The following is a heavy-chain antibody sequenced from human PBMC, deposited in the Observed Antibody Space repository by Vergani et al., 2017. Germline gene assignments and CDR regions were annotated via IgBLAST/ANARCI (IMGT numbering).Heavy chain of an antibody. J-gene: IGHJ3*02. CDR1: GFTFSSYA. V-gene: IGHV3-23*04. CDR2: ISGSGGST. CDR3: AKGRDVLRFLEWLSYDAFDI. Sequence: EVQLVESGGGLVQPGGSLRLSCAASGFTFSSYAMSWVRQAPGKGLEWVSAISGSGGSTYYADSVKGRFTISRDNSKNTLYLQMNSLRAEDTAVYYCAKGRDVLRFLEWLSYDAFDIWGQGTMVTVSS. D-gene: IGHD3-3*01.